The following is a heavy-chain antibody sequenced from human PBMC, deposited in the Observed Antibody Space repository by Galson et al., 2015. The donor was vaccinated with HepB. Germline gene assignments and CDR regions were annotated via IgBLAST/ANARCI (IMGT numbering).Heavy chain of an antibody. CDR1: GFIFRHHA. CDR3: VKEGAWFGGDWFDP. CDR2: INGRGSTT. Sequence: SLRLSCAGSGFIFRHHAMAWIRQAPGKGLEWVSGINGRGSTTYCSDAVKGRFSISRDNSKNTVFLQMDNLKVDDTATYYCVKEGAWFGGDWFDPWGQGTLVTV. J-gene: IGHJ5*02. V-gene: IGHV3-23*01. D-gene: IGHD3-16*01.